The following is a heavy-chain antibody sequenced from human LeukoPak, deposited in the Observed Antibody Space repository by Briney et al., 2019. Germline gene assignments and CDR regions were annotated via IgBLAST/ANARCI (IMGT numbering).Heavy chain of an antibody. CDR3: ARGGIAVARGVDY. D-gene: IGHD6-19*01. V-gene: IGHV3-21*01. J-gene: IGHJ4*02. CDR2: ISSSSSHI. Sequence: GGSLRLSCAASGFTFSSYSMNWVRQAPGKGLEWVSSISSSSSHIYYADSVKGRFTISRDNAKNSLYLQMNSLRAEDTAVYYCARGGIAVARGVDYWGQGTLVTVSS. CDR1: GFTFSSYS.